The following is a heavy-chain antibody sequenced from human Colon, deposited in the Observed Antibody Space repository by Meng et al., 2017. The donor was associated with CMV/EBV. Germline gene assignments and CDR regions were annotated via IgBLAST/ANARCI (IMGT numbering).Heavy chain of an antibody. V-gene: IGHV1-2*02. CDR1: GYTFSDYY. CDR2: IDPHNTGT. Sequence: ASVKVSCKTSGYTFSDYYLNWVRQALGQGLEWMGWIDPHNTGTNYAQKFQGRVTMTRDTSTSTVFMDLIRLTSDDTAVYFCARTKSTTSRSSLNYWGQGTLVTVSS. CDR3: ARTKSTTSRSSLNY. J-gene: IGHJ4*02. D-gene: IGHD2-2*01.